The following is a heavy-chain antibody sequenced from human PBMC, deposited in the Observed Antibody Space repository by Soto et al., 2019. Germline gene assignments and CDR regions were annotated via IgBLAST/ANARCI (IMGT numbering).Heavy chain of an antibody. V-gene: IGHV4-39*07. D-gene: IGHD4-17*01. CDR1: GGSISSSSYY. CDR2: IYYSGST. J-gene: IGHJ6*02. CDR3: ARTDYGYYTMDV. Sequence: PSATLSLTCTVSGGSISSSSYYWGWMRQPPGKGLEWIGGIYYSGSTYYNPSLKSRVTISVDTSKNQFSLKLSSVTAADTAVYYCARTDYGYYTMDVWGQGTTVTVSS.